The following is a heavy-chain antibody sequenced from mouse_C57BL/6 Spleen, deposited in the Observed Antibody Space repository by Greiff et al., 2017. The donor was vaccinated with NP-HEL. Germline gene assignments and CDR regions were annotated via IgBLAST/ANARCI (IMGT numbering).Heavy chain of an antibody. CDR2: ISDGGSYT. D-gene: IGHD2-1*01. CDR3: AREGYYGNYAWFAY. J-gene: IGHJ3*01. Sequence: DVKLVESGGGLVKPGGSLKLSCAASGFTFSSYAMSWVRQTPEKRLEWVATISDGGSYTYYPDNVKGRFTIFRDNAKNNLYLQMSHLKSEDTAMYYCAREGYYGNYAWFAYWGQGTLVTVSA. V-gene: IGHV5-4*01. CDR1: GFTFSSYA.